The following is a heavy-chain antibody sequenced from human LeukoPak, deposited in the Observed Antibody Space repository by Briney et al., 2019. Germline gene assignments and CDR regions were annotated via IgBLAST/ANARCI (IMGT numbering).Heavy chain of an antibody. D-gene: IGHD3-9*01. Sequence: GASVKVSCKASGGTFSSHAISWVRQAPGQGLEWMGGIIPIFGTANYAQKFQGRVTITADESTSTAYMELSSLRSEDTAVYYCARSLPPSILLLTGHLSEVYYYYGMDVWGQGTTVTVSS. J-gene: IGHJ6*02. CDR1: GGTFSSHA. CDR2: IIPIFGTA. CDR3: ARSLPPSILLLTGHLSEVYYYYGMDV. V-gene: IGHV1-69*13.